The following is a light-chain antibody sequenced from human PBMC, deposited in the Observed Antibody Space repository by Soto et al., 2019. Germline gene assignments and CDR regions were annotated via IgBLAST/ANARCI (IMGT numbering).Light chain of an antibody. Sequence: QSVLTQPPSVSGTPGQSVTISCTGTTSDVGTYNRVSWYQQPPGKAPKLMIYEVTNRPSGVSNRFSGSKSVNTAPLTISGLQPEDEADYYCSSYTSSSTPDVFGTGTRSPS. V-gene: IGLV2-18*02. J-gene: IGLJ1*01. CDR2: EVT. CDR1: TSDVGTYNR. CDR3: SSYTSSSTPDV.